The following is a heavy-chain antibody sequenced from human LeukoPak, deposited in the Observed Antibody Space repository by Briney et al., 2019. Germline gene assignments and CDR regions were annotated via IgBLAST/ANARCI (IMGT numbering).Heavy chain of an antibody. CDR2: ISYDGSNK. J-gene: IGHJ4*02. Sequence: GGSLRLSCAASGFTFSSYAMHWVRQAPGKGLEWVAVISYDGSNKYYADSVKGRFTISRDNSKNTLYLQMNSLRAEDTAVYYCARDSGIVVVPAAIGYYFDYWGQGTLVTVSS. D-gene: IGHD2-2*01. V-gene: IGHV3-30-3*01. CDR3: ARDSGIVVVPAAIGYYFDY. CDR1: GFTFSSYA.